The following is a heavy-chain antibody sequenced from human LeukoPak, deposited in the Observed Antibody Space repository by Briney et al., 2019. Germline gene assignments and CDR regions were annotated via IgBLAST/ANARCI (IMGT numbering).Heavy chain of an antibody. CDR1: GGTFSSYA. Sequence: RAAVKVSCKASGGTFSSYAISWVRQAPGQGLEWMGGIIPIFGTANYAQKFQGRVTITADESTSTAYMELSSLRSEDTAVYYCATELRHQDYWGQGTLVTVSS. V-gene: IGHV1-69*13. CDR3: ATELRHQDY. D-gene: IGHD2-15*01. CDR2: IIPIFGTA. J-gene: IGHJ4*02.